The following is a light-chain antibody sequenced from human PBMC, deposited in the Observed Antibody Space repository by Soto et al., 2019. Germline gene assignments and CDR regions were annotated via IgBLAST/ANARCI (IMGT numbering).Light chain of an antibody. CDR2: AAS. Sequence: DIQLTQAPSFLSASVGDRVTITCRASQGISTYLVWYQQKPGKAPKLLIYAASTLQSGVPSRFSGSGSGTEFTLTISSLQPADFATYYCQQLNSYPLTFGGGTKVKIK. CDR1: QGISTY. J-gene: IGKJ4*01. CDR3: QQLNSYPLT. V-gene: IGKV1-9*01.